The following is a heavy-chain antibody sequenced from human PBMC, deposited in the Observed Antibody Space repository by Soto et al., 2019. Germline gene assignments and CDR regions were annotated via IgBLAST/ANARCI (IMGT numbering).Heavy chain of an antibody. CDR1: SAPITWSNYS. D-gene: IGHD2-2*01. Sequence: KSXETLSLPCSISSAPITWSNYSWAWSRQPPGKGLEWIGYIFHGGSTYYNPSLRSRVTISVDRSRTQFSLKVSSVTAEDTAVYYCARGRVVVPAAVLFNFLEPWGQGALVTVS. CDR3: ARGRVVVPAAVLFNFLEP. J-gene: IGHJ5*02. V-gene: IGHV4-30-2*01. CDR2: IFHGGST.